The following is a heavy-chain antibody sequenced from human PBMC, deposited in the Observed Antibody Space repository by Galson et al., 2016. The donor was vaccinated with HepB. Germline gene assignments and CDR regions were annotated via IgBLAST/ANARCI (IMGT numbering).Heavy chain of an antibody. Sequence: CAASGFAVSTNYMSWVRQAPGKGLEWVSSISSSSSYIYYADSVKGRFTISRDNAKNSVYLQMDSLTVEDTAVYYCAGDFCSGASCYFFWFDPRGQGTLVTVSS. CDR2: ISSSSSYI. CDR3: AGDFCSGASCYFFWFDP. D-gene: IGHD2-15*01. CDR1: GFAVSTNY. J-gene: IGHJ5*02. V-gene: IGHV3-21*06.